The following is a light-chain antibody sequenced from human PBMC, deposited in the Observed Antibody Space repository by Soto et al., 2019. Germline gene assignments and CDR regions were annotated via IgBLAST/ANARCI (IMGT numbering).Light chain of an antibody. V-gene: IGLV2-23*02. J-gene: IGLJ1*01. Sequence: QSVLXQPASVSGSPGQSITISCTGTSSDVGSHNLVSWYQQHPGKAPKLIIYEVNKRPSGVSNRFSGSKSGNTASLTIFGLQTEDEADYYCCSFAGSGTYVFGTGTKVTVL. CDR2: EVN. CDR1: SSDVGSHNL. CDR3: CSFAGSGTYV.